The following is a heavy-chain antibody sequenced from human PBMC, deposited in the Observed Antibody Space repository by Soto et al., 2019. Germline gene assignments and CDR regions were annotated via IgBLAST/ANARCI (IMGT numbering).Heavy chain of an antibody. D-gene: IGHD4-17*01. J-gene: IGHJ4*02. Sequence: QITLKESGPTLVNPTQTLTLTCTFSGLSLSTSGVGVGWIRQPPGKTLEWLALIYWDDDKRYSPSLKNRLTITRDASKTQVVLTMTNMEPVDTATYYCARRLVTTLQLDYWGQGILVAVSS. CDR1: GLSLSTSGVG. CDR3: ARRLVTTLQLDY. CDR2: IYWDDDK. V-gene: IGHV2-5*02.